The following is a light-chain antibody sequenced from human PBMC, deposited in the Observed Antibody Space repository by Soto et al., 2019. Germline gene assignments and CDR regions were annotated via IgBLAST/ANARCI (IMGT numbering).Light chain of an antibody. J-gene: IGKJ2*02. Sequence: DIQMTQSPSSLSASVGDRVTITCRASQSIRSYLNWYQQKPGKAPKRLIYAASSLQSGVPSRFSGSGSGTDFTLTISSLQPEDFATYYCQQSYSTPCTFGQGTKLEIK. CDR3: QQSYSTPCT. CDR2: AAS. V-gene: IGKV1-39*01. CDR1: QSIRSY.